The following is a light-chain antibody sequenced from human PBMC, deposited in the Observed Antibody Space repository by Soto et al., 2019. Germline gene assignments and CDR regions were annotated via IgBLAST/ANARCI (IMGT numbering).Light chain of an antibody. CDR3: QQYNNWPRT. CDR1: QSVSSN. CDR2: AAS. Sequence: EIVMTQSPATLSVSPGERATLSCRASQSVSSNLAWYQQKPGRAPRLLIYAASTRATGIPARFSGSGSGSDFTLTISGLQSEDFAVYYCQQYNNWPRTFGQGTKVDIK. V-gene: IGKV3-15*01. J-gene: IGKJ1*01.